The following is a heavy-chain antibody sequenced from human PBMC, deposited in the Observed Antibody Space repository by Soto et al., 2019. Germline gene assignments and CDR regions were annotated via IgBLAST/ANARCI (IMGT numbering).Heavy chain of an antibody. Sequence: QLQLQESGPGLVKPSETLSLTCTVSGGSISSSSYYWGWIRQPPGKGLEWIGSIDYSGSTYYNPSLKSRVTISVDTSKNQFSLKLSSVTAADTAVYYCARHLASTGDWDYGDEDDAFDIWGQGTMVTVSS. CDR3: ARHLASTGDWDYGDEDDAFDI. D-gene: IGHD4-17*01. V-gene: IGHV4-39*01. J-gene: IGHJ3*02. CDR1: GGSISSSSYY. CDR2: IDYSGST.